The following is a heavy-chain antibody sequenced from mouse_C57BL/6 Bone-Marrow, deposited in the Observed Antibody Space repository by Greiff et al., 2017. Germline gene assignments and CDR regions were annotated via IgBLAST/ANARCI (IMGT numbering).Heavy chain of an antibody. V-gene: IGHV1-63*01. D-gene: IGHD6-1*01. Sequence: QVQLKQSGAELVRPGTSVKMSCKASGYTFTNYWIGWAKQRPGHGLEWIGDIYPGGGYPNYNEKVKGKATMTADKSSSTAYMQVSSLTSEDSAIYYCASCSYDYAMDYWGQGTSVTVSS. CDR1: GYTFTNYW. CDR2: IYPGGGYP. CDR3: ASCSYDYAMDY. J-gene: IGHJ4*01.